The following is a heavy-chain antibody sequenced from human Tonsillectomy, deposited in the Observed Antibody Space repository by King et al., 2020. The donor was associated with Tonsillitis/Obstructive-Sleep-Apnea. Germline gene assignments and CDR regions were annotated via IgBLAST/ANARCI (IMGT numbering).Heavy chain of an antibody. CDR2: IYYSGST. CDR1: GDSMSDYY. Sequence: VQLQESGPALVKPSETLPLTCTVSGDSMSDYYWSWIRQPPGKGPEWIGSIYYSGSTNYNPSLMSRVTISVDTPRDHFSLRLTSVTAADTAVYYCARLSTWSGYFWFDPWGQGILVTVSS. D-gene: IGHD3-3*01. CDR3: ARLSTWSGYFWFDP. V-gene: IGHV4-59*01. J-gene: IGHJ5*02.